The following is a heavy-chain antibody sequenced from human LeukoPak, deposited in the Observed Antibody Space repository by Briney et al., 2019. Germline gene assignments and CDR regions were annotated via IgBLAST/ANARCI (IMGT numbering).Heavy chain of an antibody. CDR1: GVSISGFY. CDR2: SHTGGSI. J-gene: IGHJ4*02. V-gene: IGHV4-4*08. D-gene: IGHD3-10*01. CDR3: ARRRGGFGEGVFDY. Sequence: SETLSLTCTVSGVSISGFYWNWIRQPPRKGLEWVGYSHTGGSISSNPSLNSRVAFSMDTSKNQVSLRLNSVTATDTAVYYCARRRGGFGEGVFDYWGQGIPITVS.